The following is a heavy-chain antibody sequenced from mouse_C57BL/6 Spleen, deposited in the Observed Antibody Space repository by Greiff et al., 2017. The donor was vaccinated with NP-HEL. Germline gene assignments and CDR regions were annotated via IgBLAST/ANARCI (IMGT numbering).Heavy chain of an antibody. J-gene: IGHJ3*01. CDR2: IDPENGDT. Sequence: EVQLQESGAELVRPGASVKLSCTASGFNIKDDYMHWVKQRPEQGLEWIGWIDPENGDTEYASKFQGKATITADTSSNTAYLQLSSLTSEDTAVYYCTTSHAWFAYWGQGTLVTVSA. V-gene: IGHV14-4*01. CDR3: TTSHAWFAY. CDR1: GFNIKDDY.